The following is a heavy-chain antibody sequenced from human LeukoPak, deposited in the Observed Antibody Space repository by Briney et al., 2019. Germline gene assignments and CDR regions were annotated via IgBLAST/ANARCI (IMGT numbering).Heavy chain of an antibody. V-gene: IGHV1-69*04. D-gene: IGHD5-12*01. CDR3: ARRSGYDYFDY. Sequence: ASVKVSCKASGGTFSSYAISWVRQDPGQGLEWMGRIIPILGIANYAQKFQGRVTITAHKSTSTAYMELSSLRSEDTAVYYCARRSGYDYFDYWGQGTLVTVSS. J-gene: IGHJ4*02. CDR2: IIPILGIA. CDR1: GGTFSSYA.